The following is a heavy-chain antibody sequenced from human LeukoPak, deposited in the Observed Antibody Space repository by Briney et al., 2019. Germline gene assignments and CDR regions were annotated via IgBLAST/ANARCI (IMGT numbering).Heavy chain of an antibody. CDR2: ISSNGDNT. V-gene: IGHV3-64D*06. CDR1: GFTFSTYV. Sequence: GGSLRLSCSVSGFTFSTYVMHWVRQAPGKGLEYVSAISSNGDNTYYADSVKGRFTISRDNSKNTPYLQMSSLRADDTAVYYCVRGTGYWGQGTLVTVSS. J-gene: IGHJ4*02. CDR3: VRGTGY.